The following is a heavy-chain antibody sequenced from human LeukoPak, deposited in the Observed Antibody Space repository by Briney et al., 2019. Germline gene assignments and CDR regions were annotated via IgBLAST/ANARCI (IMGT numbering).Heavy chain of an antibody. Sequence: GASVKVSCKASGYTFTSYGISWVRQAPGQGLEWMGIINPSGGSTSYAQKFQGRVTMTRDMSTSTVYMELSSLRSEDTAVYYCARDLQSDYWGQGTLVTVSS. J-gene: IGHJ4*02. V-gene: IGHV1-46*01. CDR2: INPSGGST. CDR3: ARDLQSDY. CDR1: GYTFTSYG.